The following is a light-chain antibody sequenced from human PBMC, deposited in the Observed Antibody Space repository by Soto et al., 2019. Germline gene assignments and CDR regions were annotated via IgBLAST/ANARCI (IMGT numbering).Light chain of an antibody. CDR2: WAS. V-gene: IGKV4-1*01. Sequence: DIVMTQSPDSLTVSLGERATINCKSSQSVLYSSNNKNYLAWYQQKPGQPPKLLIYWASTREFGVPDRFSGTGSGTDFTLTISSLQAEDVAVYYCQQYYNIPFTFGGGSKVEI. J-gene: IGKJ4*01. CDR1: QSVLYSSNNKNY. CDR3: QQYYNIPFT.